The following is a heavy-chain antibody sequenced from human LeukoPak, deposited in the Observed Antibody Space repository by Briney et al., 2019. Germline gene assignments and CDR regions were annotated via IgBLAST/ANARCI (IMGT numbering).Heavy chain of an antibody. CDR2: INPNSGGT. Sequence: ASVTVSCTASGYTFTGYYMHWVRQAPGQGLEWMGWINPNSGGTNYAQKFQGWVTMTRDTSISTAYMELSRLRSDDTAVYYCARATGTTSDLDYWGQGTLVTVSS. D-gene: IGHD1-1*01. V-gene: IGHV1-2*04. J-gene: IGHJ4*02. CDR3: ARATGTTSDLDY. CDR1: GYTFTGYY.